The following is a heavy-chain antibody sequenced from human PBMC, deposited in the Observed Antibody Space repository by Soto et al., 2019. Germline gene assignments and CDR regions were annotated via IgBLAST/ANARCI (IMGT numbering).Heavy chain of an antibody. D-gene: IGHD6-19*01. Sequence: GLPLRLSCAAAGLHFSSYSRNWVRKATGKGLEWVSSISSSSSYIYYADSVKGRFTISRDNAKNSLYLQMNSLRAEDTAVYYCARDAYSSGWTLFDYWGQGTLVTVSS. CDR2: ISSSSSYI. CDR1: GLHFSSYS. CDR3: ARDAYSSGWTLFDY. V-gene: IGHV3-21*01. J-gene: IGHJ4*02.